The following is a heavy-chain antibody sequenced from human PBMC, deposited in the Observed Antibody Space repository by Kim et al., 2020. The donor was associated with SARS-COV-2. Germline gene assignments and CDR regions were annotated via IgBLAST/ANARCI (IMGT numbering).Heavy chain of an antibody. Sequence: ADYVQGRFTISRDTSTNTLYLQMNSLRAEDTAVYYCERQRVGATIDAFDIWGQGKMVTVSS. D-gene: IGHD1-26*01. CDR3: ERQRVGATIDAFDI. V-gene: IGHV3-53*01. J-gene: IGHJ3*02.